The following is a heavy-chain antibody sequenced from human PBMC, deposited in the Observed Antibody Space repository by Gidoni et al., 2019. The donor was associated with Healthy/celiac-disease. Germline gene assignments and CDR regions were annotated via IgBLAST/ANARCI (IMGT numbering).Heavy chain of an antibody. Sequence: EVQLVESGGGLVKPGRSLRLSCTAYGFTFGDYAMSWFRQAPGKGLEWVGFIRIKAYGGTTEYAASVKGRFTISRDDSKSIAYLQMNSLKTEDTAVYYCTREYCGGDCPPAFDPWGQGTLVTVSS. J-gene: IGHJ5*02. CDR2: IRIKAYGGTT. CDR3: TREYCGGDCPPAFDP. V-gene: IGHV3-49*05. CDR1: GFTFGDYA. D-gene: IGHD2-21*01.